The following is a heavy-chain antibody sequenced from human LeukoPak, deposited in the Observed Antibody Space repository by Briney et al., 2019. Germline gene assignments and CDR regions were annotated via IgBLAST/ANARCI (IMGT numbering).Heavy chain of an antibody. CDR3: ARRVHCSGGSCYLDY. CDR2: IYYSGST. CDR1: GGSISSYY. V-gene: IGHV4-59*08. J-gene: IGHJ4*02. Sequence: SETLSLTCTVSGGSISSYYWSWIRQPPGKGLEWIGYIYYSGSTNYNPSLKSRVTISVGTSKNQFSLKLSSVTAADTAVYYCARRVHCSGGSCYLDYWGQGTLVTVSS. D-gene: IGHD2-15*01.